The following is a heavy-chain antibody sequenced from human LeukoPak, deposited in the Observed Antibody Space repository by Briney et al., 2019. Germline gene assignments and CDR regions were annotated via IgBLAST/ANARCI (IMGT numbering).Heavy chain of an antibody. Sequence: SETLSLTCSVSGGSISRSSYYWGWLRQPPGKGLELIGSIYYIGSTYYNPSLKSRVTISVDTSKTQFSLKLSSVTAADTAVYYCASGPRPFDYWGQGTLVTVSS. CDR1: GGSISRSSYY. J-gene: IGHJ4*02. CDR2: IYYIGST. CDR3: ASGPRPFDY. V-gene: IGHV4-39*01.